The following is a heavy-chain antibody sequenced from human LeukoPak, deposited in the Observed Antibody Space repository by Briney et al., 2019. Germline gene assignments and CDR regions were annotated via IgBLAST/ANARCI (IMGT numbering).Heavy chain of an antibody. CDR3: AKEGMIRGVIDY. CDR1: GASISTYY. J-gene: IGHJ4*02. Sequence: SETLSLTCTVSGASISTYYWSWIRQPAGKGLEWIGHIYTSGSINYNPSLKSRVTMSVDTSKNQFSLKLNSVTAADTAVYYCAKEGMIRGVIDYWGQGALVTVSP. D-gene: IGHD3-10*01. CDR2: IYTSGSI. V-gene: IGHV4-4*07.